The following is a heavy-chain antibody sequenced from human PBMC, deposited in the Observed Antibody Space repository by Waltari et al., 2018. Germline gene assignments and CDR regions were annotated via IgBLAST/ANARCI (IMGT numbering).Heavy chain of an antibody. Sequence: QVQLQESGPGLVKPSETLSLTCTVSGGSISSYYWSWIRQPAGKGLEWIGRIYTSGSPHYTPSLMIRVTMSVDTSKNQFSLKLSSVTAADTAVYYCAGSPLSSGWYQINWFDPWGQGTLVTVSS. CDR2: IYTSGSP. CDR1: GGSISSYY. D-gene: IGHD6-19*01. J-gene: IGHJ5*02. V-gene: IGHV4-4*07. CDR3: AGSPLSSGWYQINWFDP.